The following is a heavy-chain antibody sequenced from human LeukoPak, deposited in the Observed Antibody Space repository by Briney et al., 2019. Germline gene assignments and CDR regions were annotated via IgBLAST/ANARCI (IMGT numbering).Heavy chain of an antibody. J-gene: IGHJ4*02. Sequence: GGSLRLSCAASGFTFDDYAMHWVRQAPGKGLEWVSGISWNSGSIGYADSVKGRFTISRDNAKNSLYLQMNSLRAEDTALYYCAKLVTDTEDCSGGSCYFDYWGQGTLVTVSS. V-gene: IGHV3-9*01. D-gene: IGHD2-15*01. CDR3: AKLVTDTEDCSGGSCYFDY. CDR1: GFTFDDYA. CDR2: ISWNSGSI.